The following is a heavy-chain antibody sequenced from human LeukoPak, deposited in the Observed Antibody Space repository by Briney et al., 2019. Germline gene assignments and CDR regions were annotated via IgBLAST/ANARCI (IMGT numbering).Heavy chain of an antibody. CDR1: GGSISSNY. Sequence: SETLSLTCTVSGGSISSNYWSWIRQPPGKGLEWIGYIYYSGSTNYNPSLKSRVTISVDTSKNQFSLKLRSVTAADTAVYYCARDSRVPNGYNHYFDYWGQGTLVTVSS. CDR2: IYYSGST. CDR3: ARDSRVPNGYNHYFDY. J-gene: IGHJ4*02. V-gene: IGHV4-59*01. D-gene: IGHD5-24*01.